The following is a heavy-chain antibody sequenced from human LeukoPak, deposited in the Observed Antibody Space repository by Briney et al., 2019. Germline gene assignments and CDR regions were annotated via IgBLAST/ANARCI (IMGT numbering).Heavy chain of an antibody. J-gene: IGHJ4*02. CDR1: GFTFSSYA. Sequence: PGGSLRLSCAASGFTFSSYAMSWVRQAPGKGLEWVSAISGSGGSTYYADSVKGRFTISRDNSNNMLSLYMSSLRADDTAVYYCAKCKQYLEWLPDSWGQGTLVTVSS. CDR2: ISGSGGST. CDR3: AKCKQYLEWLPDS. V-gene: IGHV3-23*01. D-gene: IGHD3-3*01.